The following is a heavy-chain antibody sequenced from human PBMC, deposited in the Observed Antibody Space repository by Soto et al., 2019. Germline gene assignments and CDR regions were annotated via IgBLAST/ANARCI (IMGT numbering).Heavy chain of an antibody. CDR2: IIPIFGTA. CDR1: GGTFSSYA. V-gene: IGHV1-69*01. J-gene: IGHJ6*02. D-gene: IGHD1-26*01. CDR3: ASVSGSDSRQYYYYGMYV. Sequence: QVQLVQSGAEVKKPGSSVKVSCKASGGTFSSYAISWVRQAPGQGLEWMGGIIPIFGTANYAQKFQGRVTITADDSTSTAYIELSSLRSEDTAVYYCASVSGSDSRQYYYYGMYVWGQGTTVTVSS.